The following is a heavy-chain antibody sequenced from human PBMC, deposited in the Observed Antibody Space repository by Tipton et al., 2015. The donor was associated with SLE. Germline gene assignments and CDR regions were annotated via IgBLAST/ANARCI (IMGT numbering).Heavy chain of an antibody. CDR3: ARGLPAFYSRGWYFDY. Sequence: TLSLTCTVSGDSITSDYWTWIRQPPGKGLEWIGYISYSGSTNYNPSVRSRVSISLDTSKNQFSLRLSSVTAADTAVYYCARGLPAFYSRGWYFDYCGQGTLVTVSS. J-gene: IGHJ4*02. D-gene: IGHD6-19*01. CDR1: GDSITSDY. V-gene: IGHV4-59*01. CDR2: ISYSGST.